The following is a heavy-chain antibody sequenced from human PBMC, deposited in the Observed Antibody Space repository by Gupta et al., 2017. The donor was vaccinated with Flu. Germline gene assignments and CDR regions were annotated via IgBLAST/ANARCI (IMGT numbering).Heavy chain of an antibody. Sequence: QVQLQESGPGLVKPSGTLSLTCSVSGGSISDYYWCWLRPPAGEGLEWIGRIYSSGSTNYNPSLNGRVTMSVDTSMNQFSLKVDSVTAADTAVYYCARGGTGDGMDVWGQGITVTVSS. CDR3: ARGGTGDGMDV. V-gene: IGHV4-4*07. J-gene: IGHJ6*02. CDR1: GGSISDYY. D-gene: IGHD3/OR15-3a*01. CDR2: IYSSGST.